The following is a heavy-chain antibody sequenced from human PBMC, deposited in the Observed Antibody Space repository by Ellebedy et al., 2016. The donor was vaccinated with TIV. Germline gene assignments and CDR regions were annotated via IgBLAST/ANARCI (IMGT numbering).Heavy chain of an antibody. Sequence: AASVKVSCKASGDTFTNYAFSWVRQAPGQGLEWLGRIIPIYGIANYAQRFQGRVTIIADKSTSTAYMELSSLRSEDTAVYYCARDRDRNWNDHTFDIWGQGTMVTVSS. J-gene: IGHJ3*02. V-gene: IGHV1-69*04. CDR3: ARDRDRNWNDHTFDI. CDR2: IIPIYGIA. CDR1: GDTFTNYA. D-gene: IGHD1-1*01.